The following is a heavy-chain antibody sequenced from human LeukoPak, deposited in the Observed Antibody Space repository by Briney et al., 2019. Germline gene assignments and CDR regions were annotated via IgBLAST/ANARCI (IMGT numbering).Heavy chain of an antibody. V-gene: IGHV3-30*18. D-gene: IGHD6-19*01. Sequence: GRSLRLSCAASGFTFSSYGMHWVRQAPGKGLEWVAVISYDGSNKYYADSVKGRFTISRDNSKNTLYLQMNSLRAEDTAVYYCAKGRYSSGWYYFDYWGEGTLVTVSS. J-gene: IGHJ4*02. CDR2: ISYDGSNK. CDR3: AKGRYSSGWYYFDY. CDR1: GFTFSSYG.